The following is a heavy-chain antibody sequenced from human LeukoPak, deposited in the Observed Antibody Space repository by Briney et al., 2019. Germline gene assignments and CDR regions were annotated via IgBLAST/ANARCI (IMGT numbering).Heavy chain of an antibody. CDR2: IYPGDSNT. Sequence: GESLQISCKGSGYRFTSYWIAWVRPVPGKGLEWMGIIYPGDSNTKYRPSFQGQVTISVDKSINTAYLQWSRLKASDTATYYCARHWSNARPSPDQFYGMDFWGQGTTVIVSS. D-gene: IGHD2-2*01. J-gene: IGHJ6*01. CDR3: ARHWSNARPSPDQFYGMDF. V-gene: IGHV5-51*01. CDR1: GYRFTSYW.